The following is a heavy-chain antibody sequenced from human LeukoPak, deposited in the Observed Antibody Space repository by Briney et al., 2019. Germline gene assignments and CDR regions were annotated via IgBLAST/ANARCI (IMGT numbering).Heavy chain of an antibody. CDR3: ATHRHSSSWYAEPDLVN. D-gene: IGHD6-13*01. J-gene: IGHJ4*02. V-gene: IGHV3-23*01. CDR1: GFTFSSYA. Sequence: PGGSLRLSCAASGFTFSSYAMSWVRQAPGKGLEWVSAISGSGGSTYYADSVKGRFTIFRDNSKNTLYLQMNSLRAEDTAVYYCATHRHSSSWYAEPDLVNWGQGTLVTVSS. CDR2: ISGSGGST.